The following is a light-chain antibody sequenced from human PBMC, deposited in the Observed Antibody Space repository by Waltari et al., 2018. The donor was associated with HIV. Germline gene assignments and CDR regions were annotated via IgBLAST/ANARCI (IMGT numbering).Light chain of an antibody. V-gene: IGKV1-5*03. Sequence: DVKMTQSPSTLSASVGARVTITCRASQSFDNWLACHQQKPGKAPNLLIYRTSYLESGAPSRFGGSGSGTEFTLTISSLQPDDFATYYCQQYYSYRSFGQGTKLEIK. CDR1: QSFDNW. CDR3: QQYYSYRS. J-gene: IGKJ1*01. CDR2: RTS.